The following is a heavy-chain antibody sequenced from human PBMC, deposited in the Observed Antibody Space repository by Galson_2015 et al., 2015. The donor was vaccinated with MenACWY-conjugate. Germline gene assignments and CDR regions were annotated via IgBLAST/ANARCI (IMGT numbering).Heavy chain of an antibody. CDR1: GFTFSDYY. CDR2: ISSSSSYT. V-gene: IGHV3-11*05. D-gene: IGHD3-9*01. J-gene: IGHJ6*02. Sequence: SLRLSCAASGFTFSDYYMSWIRQAPGKGLEWVSYISSSSSYTNYADSVKGRFTISRDNAKNSLYLQMNSLRAEDTAVYYCARERYYDILTGQESLGTDVWGQGTTVTVSS. CDR3: ARERYYDILTGQESLGTDV.